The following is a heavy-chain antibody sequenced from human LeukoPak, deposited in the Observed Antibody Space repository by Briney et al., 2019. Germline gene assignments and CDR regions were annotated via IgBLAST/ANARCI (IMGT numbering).Heavy chain of an antibody. J-gene: IGHJ4*02. CDR3: ARLTRLSTSPDRYYFDY. Sequence: PSETLSLTCTVSGGSISSYYWSWIQQPPGKGLEWIGYIYTSRGTNYIPSLKSRVTISIDTSKSQFSLKLSSVTAADTAVYYCARLTRLSTSPDRYYFDYWGQGTLVTVSS. V-gene: IGHV4-4*09. CDR2: IYTSRGT. D-gene: IGHD6-6*01. CDR1: GGSISSYY.